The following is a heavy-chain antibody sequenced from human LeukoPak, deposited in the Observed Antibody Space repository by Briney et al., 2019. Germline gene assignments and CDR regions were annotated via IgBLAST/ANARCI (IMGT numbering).Heavy chain of an antibody. J-gene: IGHJ5*02. CDR1: GGSISSYY. CDR2: IYYSGST. CDR3: ARHWYSSPFDP. V-gene: IGHV4-59*08. D-gene: IGHD6-19*01. Sequence: SETLSLTCTVSGGSISSYYWSWIRQPPGKGLEWIGYIYYSGSTNYNPSLKSRVTISVDTSKNQFSLKLSSVTAADTAVYYCARHWYSSPFDPWGQGTLVTVSS.